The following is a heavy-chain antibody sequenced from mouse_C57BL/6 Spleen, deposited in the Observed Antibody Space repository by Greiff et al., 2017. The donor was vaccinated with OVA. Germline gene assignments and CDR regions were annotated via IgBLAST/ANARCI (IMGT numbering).Heavy chain of an antibody. CDR3: ARGATVVADYYAMDY. CDR1: GYTFTSYG. D-gene: IGHD1-1*01. CDR2: IYPRSGNT. Sequence: QVQLKESGAELARPGASVKLSCKASGYTFTSYGISWVKQRTGQGLEWIGEIYPRSGNTYYNEKFKGKATLTADKSSSTAYMELRSLTSEDSAVYFCARGATVVADYYAMDYWGQGTSVTVSS. J-gene: IGHJ4*01. V-gene: IGHV1-81*01.